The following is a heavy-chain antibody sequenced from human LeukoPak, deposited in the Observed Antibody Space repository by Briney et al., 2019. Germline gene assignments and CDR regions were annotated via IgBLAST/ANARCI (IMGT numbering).Heavy chain of an antibody. J-gene: IGHJ5*02. CDR3: AREKRDYYDSSGYYLSWFDP. V-gene: IGHV4-38-2*02. CDR1: GYSISSGYY. CDR2: IYHSGST. D-gene: IGHD3-22*01. Sequence: SETLSLTCTVSGYSISSGYYWGWIRQPPGKGLEWIGSIYHSGSTYYNPSLKGRVTISVDTSKNQFSLKLSSVTAADTAVYYCAREKRDYYDSSGYYLSWFDPWGQGTLVTVSS.